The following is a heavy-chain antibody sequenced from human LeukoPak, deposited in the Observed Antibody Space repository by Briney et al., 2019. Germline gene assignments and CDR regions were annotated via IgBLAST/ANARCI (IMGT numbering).Heavy chain of an antibody. D-gene: IGHD3-10*01. V-gene: IGHV3-23*01. CDR3: AKNLGSGSYYNVDYHYYGVDV. J-gene: IGHJ6*04. Sequence: GGSLRLSCAASGFTFSSYAMSWVRQAPGKGLEWVSAISGSGGSTYYADSVKGRFTISRDNSKNTLYLQMNSLRAEDTAVYYCAKNLGSGSYYNVDYHYYGVDVWGKGTTVTVSS. CDR1: GFTFSSYA. CDR2: ISGSGGST.